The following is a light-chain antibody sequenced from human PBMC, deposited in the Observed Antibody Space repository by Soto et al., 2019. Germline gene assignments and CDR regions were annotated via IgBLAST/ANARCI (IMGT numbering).Light chain of an antibody. J-gene: IGKJ1*01. V-gene: IGKV3-20*01. CDR2: GAS. Sequence: EIVLTQSPGTLSLSPGERATLFCRASQSVSSTYLAWYQQKPGQAPRLLIYGASSRATGIPYRFSGSGSGTDFTLTISRLEPEDFAMYYCQQYGTSRTFGQGTKVEIK. CDR3: QQYGTSRT. CDR1: QSVSSTY.